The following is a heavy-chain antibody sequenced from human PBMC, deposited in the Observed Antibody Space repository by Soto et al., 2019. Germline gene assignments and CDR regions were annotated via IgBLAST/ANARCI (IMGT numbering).Heavy chain of an antibody. V-gene: IGHV1-3*04. D-gene: IGHD6-19*01. Sequence: ASVKVSCKASGYTFTSYAIHWVRQAPGQRLEWMGVVNTGNGNTKYSQKFQGRVTITRDTSASTAYMDLSSLRSEDTAVYYCARGHWLDSFDYWGQGTLVTVSS. CDR3: ARGHWLDSFDY. CDR2: VNTGNGNT. CDR1: GYTFTSYA. J-gene: IGHJ4*02.